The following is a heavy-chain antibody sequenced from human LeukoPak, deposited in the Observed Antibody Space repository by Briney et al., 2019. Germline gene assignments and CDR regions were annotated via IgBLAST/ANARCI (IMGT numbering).Heavy chain of an antibody. CDR3: ARWPDSSGYYAPPYYGMDV. CDR1: GNSLSVGDFH. V-gene: IGHV4-30-4*01. D-gene: IGHD3-22*01. J-gene: IGHJ6*02. Sequence: PSETLSLTCSVSGNSLSVGDFHWSWIRQSPGKGLEWIGNVNYIGKAYYNPSLRSRVTISVDTSKNQFSLKLSSVTAADTAVYYCARWPDSSGYYAPPYYGMDVWGQGTTVTVSS. CDR2: VNYIGKA.